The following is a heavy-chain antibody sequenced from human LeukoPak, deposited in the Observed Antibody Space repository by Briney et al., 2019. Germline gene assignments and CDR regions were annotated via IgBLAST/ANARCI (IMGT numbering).Heavy chain of an antibody. D-gene: IGHD3-22*01. V-gene: IGHV1-69*05. CDR3: ARDYYDSSGYYGY. Sequence: SVKVSCKASGGTFSSYAISWVRQAPGQGLEWMGGIIPIFGTANYAQKFQGRITITTDESTSTAYMELSSLRSEDTAVYYCARDYYDSSGYYGYWGQGTLVTVSS. J-gene: IGHJ4*02. CDR2: IIPIFGTA. CDR1: GGTFSSYA.